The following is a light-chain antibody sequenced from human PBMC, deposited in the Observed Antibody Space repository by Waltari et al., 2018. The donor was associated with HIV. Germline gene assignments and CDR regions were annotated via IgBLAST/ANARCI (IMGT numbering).Light chain of an antibody. CDR1: LDLLHSDGNIY. CDR3: MQGLQTSIT. V-gene: IGKV2-28*01. Sequence: EIVLTQTPLSLPVTPVESASVLCRSSLDLLHSDGNIYLDWYVQKPRQSPQLVIYLGFHRSSGVPDRFSGSGSDTNFALTISRVEAEDSGIYSCMQGLQTSITFGRGTRLEIE. CDR2: LGF. J-gene: IGKJ5*01.